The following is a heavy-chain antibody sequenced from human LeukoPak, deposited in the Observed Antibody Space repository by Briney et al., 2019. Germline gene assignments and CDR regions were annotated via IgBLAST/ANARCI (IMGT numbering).Heavy chain of an antibody. CDR1: GGSFSGYY. V-gene: IGHV4-34*01. J-gene: IGHJ4*02. D-gene: IGHD3-3*01. Sequence: SETLSLTCAVYGGSFSGYYWSWIRQPPGKGLEWIGEINHSGSTNYNPSLKSQVTISVDTSKNQFSLKLSSVTAADTAVYYCARGRTIFGVAPTFDYWGQGTLVTVSS. CDR3: ARGRTIFGVAPTFDY. CDR2: INHSGST.